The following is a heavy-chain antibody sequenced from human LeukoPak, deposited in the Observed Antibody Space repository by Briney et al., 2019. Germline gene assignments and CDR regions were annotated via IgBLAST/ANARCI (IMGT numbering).Heavy chain of an antibody. CDR2: IYYSGST. CDR3: ARDKSGSFDY. D-gene: IGHD1-26*01. CDR1: GGSISSSSYY. V-gene: IGHV4-39*07. Sequence: SETLSLTCTVSGGSISSSSYYWGWIRQPPGKGLEWIGSIYYSGSTYYNPSLKSRVTISVDTSKNQFSLKLGSVTAADTAVYYCARDKSGSFDYWGQGTLVTVSS. J-gene: IGHJ4*02.